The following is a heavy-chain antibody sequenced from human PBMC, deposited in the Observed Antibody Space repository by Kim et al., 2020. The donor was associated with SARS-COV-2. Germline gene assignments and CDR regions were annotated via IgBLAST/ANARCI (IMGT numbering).Heavy chain of an antibody. CDR3: AREWYYDFWSGYNNRGGMDV. Sequence: SETLSLTCTVSGGSISSYYWSWIRQPPGQGLEWIGYIYYSGSTNYNPSLKSRVTISVDTSKNQFSLKLSSVTAADTAVYYCAREWYYDFWSGYNNRGGMDVWGQGTTVTVSS. V-gene: IGHV4-59*13. D-gene: IGHD3-3*01. CDR2: IYYSGST. J-gene: IGHJ6*02. CDR1: GGSISSYY.